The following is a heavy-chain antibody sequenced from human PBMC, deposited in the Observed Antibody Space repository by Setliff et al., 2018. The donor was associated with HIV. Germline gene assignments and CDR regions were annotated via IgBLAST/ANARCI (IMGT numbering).Heavy chain of an antibody. CDR1: GDSINRGYY. CDR2: IYKSGST. V-gene: IGHV4-38-2*01. CDR3: ARQHPFLEWLPLHFDQ. D-gene: IGHD3-3*01. J-gene: IGHJ4*02. Sequence: SETLSLTCAVSGDSINRGYYWAWIRQPPWKGPEWIGSIYKSGSTYHNPSLKSRVTISVNLSKNHFALKLTSVTAADTAVYYCARQHPFLEWLPLHFDQWGQGTLVTVSS.